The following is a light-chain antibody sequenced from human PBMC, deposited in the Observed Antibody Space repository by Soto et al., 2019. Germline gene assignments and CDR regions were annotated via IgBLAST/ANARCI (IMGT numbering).Light chain of an antibody. CDR3: QQYDTSPMT. CDR1: ESVSSNY. CDR2: GVS. V-gene: IGKV3-20*01. J-gene: IGKJ1*01. Sequence: EIVLTQSPGTLSLSPGERATLSCRASESVSSNYLAWYQHKPGQAPRLLVSGVSTRATGIPDRFGGSGSGTDSTLTISRLEPEDFAVYYCQQYDTSPMTFGQGTKV.